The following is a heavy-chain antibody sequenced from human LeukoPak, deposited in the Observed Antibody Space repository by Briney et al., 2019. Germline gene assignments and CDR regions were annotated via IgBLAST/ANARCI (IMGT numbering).Heavy chain of an antibody. CDR3: ARGDYYDSSGFYFGGGRDAFDI. D-gene: IGHD3-22*01. Sequence: SETLSLTCTVSGGSISSGGYYWSWIRQHPRKGLEWIGYIYYSGSTYYNPSLKSRVTISVDTSKSQFSLKLSSVTAADTAVYYCARGDYYDSSGFYFGGGRDAFDIWGQGTMVTVSS. J-gene: IGHJ3*02. CDR2: IYYSGST. V-gene: IGHV4-31*03. CDR1: GGSISSGGYY.